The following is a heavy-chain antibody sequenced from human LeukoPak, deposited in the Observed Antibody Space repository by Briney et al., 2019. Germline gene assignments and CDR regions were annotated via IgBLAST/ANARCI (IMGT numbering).Heavy chain of an antibody. CDR3: AKDQGQAVVPRRFDN. Sequence: GGSLRLSCAASGSMFSNFAMSWVRQAPGKGLERVSTIYYSGGNTYSADSVKGRFTISRDNAKNTLYLQMNSLRAEDTAVYDCAKDQGQAVVPRRFDNWGQGTLVTVSS. V-gene: IGHV3-23*01. D-gene: IGHD2-2*01. CDR1: GSMFSNFA. J-gene: IGHJ4*02. CDR2: IYYSGGNT.